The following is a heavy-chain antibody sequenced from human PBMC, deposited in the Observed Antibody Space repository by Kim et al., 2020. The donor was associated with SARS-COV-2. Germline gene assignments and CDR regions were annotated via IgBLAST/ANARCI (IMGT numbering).Heavy chain of an antibody. Sequence: QKLQGRVTMTTDTSTSTAYMELRSLRSDDTAVYYCARQGGITARPRFDYWGQGTLVTVSS. V-gene: IGHV1-18*01. CDR3: ARQGGITARPRFDY. D-gene: IGHD6-6*01. J-gene: IGHJ4*02.